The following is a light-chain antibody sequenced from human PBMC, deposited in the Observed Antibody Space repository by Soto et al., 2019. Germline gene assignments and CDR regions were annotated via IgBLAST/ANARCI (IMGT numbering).Light chain of an antibody. CDR3: QEYNDWRPIT. CDR1: QSVSSD. V-gene: IGKV3-15*01. CDR2: GAS. J-gene: IGKJ4*01. Sequence: EIVMTQSPATLSVSPGERVTLSCRASQSVSSDLAWYQQKPGQAPRLLIYGASTRAPGIPVRFSGSGSGTEFTLTITSLQSEDFAVYYCQEYNDWRPITFGGGTKVDIK.